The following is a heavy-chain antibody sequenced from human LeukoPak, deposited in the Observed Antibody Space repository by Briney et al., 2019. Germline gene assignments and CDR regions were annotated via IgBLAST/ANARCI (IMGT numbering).Heavy chain of an antibody. CDR1: GFTFSSYA. V-gene: IGHV3-23*01. CDR3: ARDTVATWAMNYYYCGMDV. Sequence: PGGSLRLSCAASGFTFSSYAMSWVRQAPGKGLEWVSAISGSGGSTHYADSVKGRFTISRDSAKNSLYLQMNSLRDEDTAVYYCARDTVATWAMNYYYCGMDVWGQGTTVTVSS. CDR2: ISGSGGST. D-gene: IGHD5-12*01. J-gene: IGHJ6*02.